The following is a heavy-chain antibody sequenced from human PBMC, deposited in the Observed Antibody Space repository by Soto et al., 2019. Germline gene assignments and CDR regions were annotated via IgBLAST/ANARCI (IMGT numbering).Heavy chain of an antibody. CDR2: ISRDGSNE. D-gene: IGHD3-10*01. CDR3: ARNDEGGSDCDLGY. V-gene: IGHV3-30*04. Sequence: QVQLVESGGGVVQPGRSVRLSCAASGFTFSSYVIHWVRQTPDKGLEWVAFISRDGSNEYYADSVKGRFTISRDKSKNTLYLEMNSLRAEDTAVYYCARNDEGGSDCDLGYWGQGTLVTVSS. J-gene: IGHJ4*02. CDR1: GFTFSSYV.